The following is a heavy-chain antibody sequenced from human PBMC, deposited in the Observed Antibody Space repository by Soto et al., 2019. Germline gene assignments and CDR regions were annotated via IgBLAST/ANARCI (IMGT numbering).Heavy chain of an antibody. V-gene: IGHV3-11*01. Sequence: GGSLRLSCAASGFNFSDYHMSWVRQAPGKGLEWLSYISSRSSTIYYADSVKGRFTISRDNAKHSLYLQMNSLRAEDTAVYYCARDKLDYGDNFDKRGQRTLVTISS. CDR3: ARDKLDYGDNFDK. D-gene: IGHD4-17*01. CDR2: ISSRSSTI. J-gene: IGHJ4*02. CDR1: GFNFSDYH.